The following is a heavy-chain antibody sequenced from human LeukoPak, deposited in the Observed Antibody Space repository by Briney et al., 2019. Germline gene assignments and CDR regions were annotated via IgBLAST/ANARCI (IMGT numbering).Heavy chain of an antibody. CDR1: GYTFTVYY. J-gene: IGHJ4*02. V-gene: IGHV1-2*02. Sequence: ASVTVSFKASGYTFTVYYMHGGRQAPGQGVEWMGWINPNSGGTNYAQKFQGRVTITRDTAISKAYMELRRLSSDDTAIYYCASPYCNGGSCHDYFDYWGQGTLVSVSS. CDR2: INPNSGGT. D-gene: IGHD2-15*01. CDR3: ASPYCNGGSCHDYFDY.